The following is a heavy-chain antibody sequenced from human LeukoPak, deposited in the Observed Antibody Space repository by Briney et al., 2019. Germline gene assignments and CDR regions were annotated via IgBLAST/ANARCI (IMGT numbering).Heavy chain of an antibody. J-gene: IGHJ5*02. D-gene: IGHD3-3*01. Sequence: SQTLSLTCTVSGASISSDDYYWSWIRQPPGKGLKWIAYTHYSGSSFYNPSLKSRITISVDTSKNQFSLRLSSVTAADTAVYYCAREGRDFWSGSRGWFDPWGQGTLVTVSS. V-gene: IGHV4-30-4*01. CDR3: AREGRDFWSGSRGWFDP. CDR2: THYSGSS. CDR1: GASISSDDYY.